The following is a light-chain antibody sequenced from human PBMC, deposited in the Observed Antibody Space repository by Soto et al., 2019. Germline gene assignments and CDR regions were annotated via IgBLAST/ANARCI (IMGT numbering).Light chain of an antibody. CDR1: SSDVDYNR. V-gene: IGLV2-14*01. J-gene: IGLJ3*02. CDR3: SSYKTRRSWV. CDR2: EVT. Sequence: QSALTQPASVTGSPGQSITISCTGTSSDVDYNRVSWYQQYPGTAPKLMINEVTNRPSGVSDRFSGSKSGNTASLTISGLQPGNKVNNNCSSYKTRRSWVFAEGPRSPS.